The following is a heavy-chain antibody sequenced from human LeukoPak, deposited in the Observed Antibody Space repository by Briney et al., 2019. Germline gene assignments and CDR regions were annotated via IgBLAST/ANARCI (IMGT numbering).Heavy chain of an antibody. V-gene: IGHV4-59*12. D-gene: IGHD2-2*03. Sequence: SETLSLTCTVSGGSISSYYWSWIRQPPGKGLEWIGYIYYSGSTNYNPSLKSRVTISVDTSKNQFSLKLSSVTAADTAVYYCARDGYCSSTSCYEDYYYYYMDVWGKGTTVTVSS. CDR2: IYYSGST. J-gene: IGHJ6*03. CDR3: ARDGYCSSTSCYEDYYYYYMDV. CDR1: GGSISSYY.